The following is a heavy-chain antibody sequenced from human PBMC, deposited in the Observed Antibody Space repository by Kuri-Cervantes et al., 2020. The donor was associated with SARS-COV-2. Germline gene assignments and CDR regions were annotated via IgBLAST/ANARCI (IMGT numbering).Heavy chain of an antibody. CDR2: INPNSGGT. CDR3: ARDVGFGYSYGHSYGMDV. Sequence: ASVKVSCKASGYTFTGYYMHWVRQAPGQGLEWMGWINPNSGGTNYAQRFQGRVTMTRDTSISTAYMELSSLRSEDTAVYYCARDVGFGYSYGHSYGMDVWGQGTTVTVSS. D-gene: IGHD5-18*01. V-gene: IGHV1-2*02. CDR1: GYTFTGYY. J-gene: IGHJ6*02.